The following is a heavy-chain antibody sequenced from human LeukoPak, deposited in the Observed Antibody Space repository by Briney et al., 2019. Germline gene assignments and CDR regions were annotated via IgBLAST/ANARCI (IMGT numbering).Heavy chain of an antibody. CDR2: INPNSGGT. Sequence: ASVKVSCKASGYTFTGYYVHWVRQAPGQGLEWMGWINPNSGGTNYAQKFQGRVTMTRDTSISTAYMELSRLRSDDTAVYYCAREIAVAVHYYYGMDVWGQGTTVTVSS. V-gene: IGHV1-2*02. J-gene: IGHJ6*02. D-gene: IGHD6-19*01. CDR1: GYTFTGYY. CDR3: AREIAVAVHYYYGMDV.